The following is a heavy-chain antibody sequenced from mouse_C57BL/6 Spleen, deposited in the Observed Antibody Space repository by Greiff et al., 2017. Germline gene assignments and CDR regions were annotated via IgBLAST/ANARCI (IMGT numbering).Heavy chain of an antibody. J-gene: IGHJ4*01. D-gene: IGHD1-1*01. Sequence: EVQLQQSGPGLVKPSQSLSLTCSVTGYSITSGYYWNWIRQFPGNKLAWMGYISYDGSNNYNPSLKNRISITRDTSKNQFFLKLNSVTTEDTATYYCARRDYYGPYYYAMDYWGQGTSVTVSS. V-gene: IGHV3-6*01. CDR3: ARRDYYGPYYYAMDY. CDR1: GYSITSGYY. CDR2: ISYDGSN.